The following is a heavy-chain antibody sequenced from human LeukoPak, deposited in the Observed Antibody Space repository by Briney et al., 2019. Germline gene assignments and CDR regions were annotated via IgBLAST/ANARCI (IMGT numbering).Heavy chain of an antibody. CDR3: GRVGDGYNDNY. Sequence: GGSLRLYCAASGFTVSSDYMGWVRQAPEKGLEWVSLISSGGSTYYADSLKGRFTISRDNSKNTLYLQKNSLRAEDTAVYYCGRVGDGYNDNYWGQGTLVTVSS. CDR2: ISSGGST. CDR1: GFTVSSDY. D-gene: IGHD5-24*01. J-gene: IGHJ4*02. V-gene: IGHV3-66*01.